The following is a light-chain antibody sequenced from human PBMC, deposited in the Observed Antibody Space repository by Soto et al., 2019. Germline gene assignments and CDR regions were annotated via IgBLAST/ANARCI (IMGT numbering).Light chain of an antibody. V-gene: IGKV3-15*01. CDR2: GAS. Sequence: EIVMTQSPATLSVSPGERATLSCRASQSVSSNLGWYQQKPGQAPRLLIYGASTRATGIPARFSGSGSGTELTLTISSLQSEDFALYHGQQYNNWPLTFGGGTKVEIK. CDR1: QSVSSN. J-gene: IGKJ4*01. CDR3: QQYNNWPLT.